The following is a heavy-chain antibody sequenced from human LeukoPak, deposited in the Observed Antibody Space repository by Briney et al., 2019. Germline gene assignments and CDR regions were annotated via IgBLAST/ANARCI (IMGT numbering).Heavy chain of an antibody. V-gene: IGHV4-39*07. CDR1: GGSISSSSYY. J-gene: IGHJ5*02. CDR3: ARDRYYYDSSAYSNWFDP. CDR2: FYYSWST. D-gene: IGHD3-22*01. Sequence: SETLSLTCTVSGGSISSSSYYWGWIRQPPEKGVEGIGSFYYSWSTYYNPSLERRVTISVDTSKNQFSLKLSSVTAADTAVYYCARDRYYYDSSAYSNWFDPWGQGTLVTVSS.